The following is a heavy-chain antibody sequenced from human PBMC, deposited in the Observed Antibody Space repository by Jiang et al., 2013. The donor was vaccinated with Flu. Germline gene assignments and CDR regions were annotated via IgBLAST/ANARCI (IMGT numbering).Heavy chain of an antibody. CDR3: ARTLGDSGGYYLAYFHH. Sequence: VQLLESGGGLVQPGGSLRLSCAASGFAFSTYAMSWVRQAPGKRLEWVSGISSSGGSTYHADSVKGRFTISRDNSKNTLYLQMNSLRAEDTAVYYCARTLGDSGGYYLAYFHHWGQGTLVTVSS. V-gene: IGHV3-23*01. J-gene: IGHJ1*01. CDR2: ISSSGGST. CDR1: GFAFSTYA. D-gene: IGHD3-22*01.